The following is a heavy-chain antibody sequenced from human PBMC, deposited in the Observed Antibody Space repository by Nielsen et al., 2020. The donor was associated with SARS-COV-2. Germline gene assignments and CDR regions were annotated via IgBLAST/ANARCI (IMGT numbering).Heavy chain of an antibody. Sequence: WIRQPPGKGLEWIGYIYYSGSTYYNPSLKSQVTISVGTSKNQFSLKLSSVTAADTAVYYCARDSYYYDSSGYYWGAFDIWGQGTMVTVSS. D-gene: IGHD3-22*01. CDR2: IYYSGST. V-gene: IGHV4-31*01. J-gene: IGHJ3*02. CDR3: ARDSYYYDSSGYYWGAFDI.